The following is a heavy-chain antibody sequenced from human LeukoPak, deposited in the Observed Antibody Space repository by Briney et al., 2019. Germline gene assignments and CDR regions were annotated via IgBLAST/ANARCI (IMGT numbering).Heavy chain of an antibody. Sequence: GGSLRLSCAASGFTFSSYWMSWVRQAPGKGLEWVANIKQDGSEKYYVDSVKGRFTISRDNAKNSLYLQMNSLRAEDTAVYYCARERGYWGSGAFDIWGQGTMVTVSS. CDR1: GFTFSSYW. V-gene: IGHV3-7*01. CDR3: ARERGYWGSGAFDI. D-gene: IGHD7-27*01. J-gene: IGHJ3*02. CDR2: IKQDGSEK.